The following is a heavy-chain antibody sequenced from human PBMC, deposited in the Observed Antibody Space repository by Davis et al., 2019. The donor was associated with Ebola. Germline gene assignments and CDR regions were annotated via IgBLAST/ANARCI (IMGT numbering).Heavy chain of an antibody. V-gene: IGHV3-23*01. D-gene: IGHD2-2*01. Sequence: PGGSLRLSWAASGFTFSSYAMSWVRQAQGKGLEWVSAIIGRGGSTYYADSVKGRFTISRDNAKNTLYLQMNSLRAEDTAVYYCARELVVPDAIQPQDAFDIWGQGTMVTVSS. CDR3: ARELVVPDAIQPQDAFDI. CDR1: GFTFSSYA. J-gene: IGHJ3*02. CDR2: IIGRGGST.